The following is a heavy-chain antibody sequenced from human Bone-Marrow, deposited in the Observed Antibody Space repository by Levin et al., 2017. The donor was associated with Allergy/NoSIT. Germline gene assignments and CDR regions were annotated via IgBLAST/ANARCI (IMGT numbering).Heavy chain of an antibody. CDR3: ARAGYSGSYGFLDY. J-gene: IGHJ4*02. Sequence: GSLRLSCTVSGGSINNFYWSWIRQSPGKGLEWIGNIFYSGSTNYNPSLKSRVTMSVDTSKNQFSLNLSHVTAADTAVYYCARAGYSGSYGFLDYWGQGTLVTVSS. D-gene: IGHD1-26*01. CDR1: GGSINNFY. CDR2: IFYSGST. V-gene: IGHV4-59*01.